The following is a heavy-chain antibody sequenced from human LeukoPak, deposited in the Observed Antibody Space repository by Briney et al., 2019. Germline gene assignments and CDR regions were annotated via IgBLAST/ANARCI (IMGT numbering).Heavy chain of an antibody. V-gene: IGHV3-30*02. CDR1: GFTFSSYG. D-gene: IGHD6-13*01. Sequence: GGSLRLSCAASGFTFSSYGMHWVRQAPGKGLEWVAFIRYDGSNKYYADSVKGRFTISRDNSKNTLYLQMNSLRAEDTAVYYCARDPSGYGSSWSFDYWGQGTLVTVSS. J-gene: IGHJ4*02. CDR2: IRYDGSNK. CDR3: ARDPSGYGSSWSFDY.